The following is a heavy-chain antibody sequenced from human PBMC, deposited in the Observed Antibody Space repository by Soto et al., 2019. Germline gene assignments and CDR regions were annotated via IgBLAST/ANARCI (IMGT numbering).Heavy chain of an antibody. CDR3: ARGGGGIAAAGP. CDR2: INHSGST. CDR1: GGSFSGYY. J-gene: IGHJ5*02. V-gene: IGHV4-34*01. Sequence: SEPLSLPCAVYGGSFSGYYWSWIRQPPGKGLEWIGEINHSGSTNYNPSLKSRVTISVDTSKNQFSLKLSSVTAADTAVYYCARGGGGIAAAGPWGQGTLVTVSS. D-gene: IGHD6-25*01.